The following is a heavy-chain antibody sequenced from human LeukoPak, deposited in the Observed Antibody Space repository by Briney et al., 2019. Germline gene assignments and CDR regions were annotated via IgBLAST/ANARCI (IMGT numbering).Heavy chain of an antibody. CDR1: GGSFSGYY. V-gene: IGHV4-59*10. CDR3: ARYNWNDFTFDY. J-gene: IGHJ4*02. D-gene: IGHD1-1*01. CDR2: IYTSGST. Sequence: SETLSLTCAVYGGSFSGYYWSWIRQPAGKGLEWIGRIYTSGSTNYNPSLKSRVTMSVDTSKNQFSLKLSSVTAADTAVYYCARYNWNDFTFDYWGQGTLVTVSS.